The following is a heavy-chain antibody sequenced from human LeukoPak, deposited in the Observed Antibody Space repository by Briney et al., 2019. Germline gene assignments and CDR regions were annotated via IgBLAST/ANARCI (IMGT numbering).Heavy chain of an antibody. V-gene: IGHV3-23*01. CDR3: AKGAYSSGGYNWFDP. J-gene: IGHJ5*02. CDR1: GFTFSNYG. Sequence: GGSLRLSCAASGFTFSNYGMNWVRQAPGKGLEWVSAISGSGGSTFYADSVKGRFTISRDNSMNMMYLQMNSLRAEDTALYYCAKGAYSSGGYNWFDPWGQGTLVTVSS. CDR2: ISGSGGST. D-gene: IGHD6-19*01.